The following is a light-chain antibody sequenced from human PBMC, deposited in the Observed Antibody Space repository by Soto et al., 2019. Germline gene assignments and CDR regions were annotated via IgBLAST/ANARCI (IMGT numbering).Light chain of an antibody. V-gene: IGKV3-20*01. CDR1: QRVISSS. J-gene: IGKJ4*01. Sequence: EIVLTQSPGTLSLSPGERATLSCRASQRVISSSLAWYQQKPGQSPRLLISYASTRSTGIPDRFSGNGSGTDFSLTISKLEPEDFAVYYCQQYGSSPLTFGGGTKVDI. CDR2: YAS. CDR3: QQYGSSPLT.